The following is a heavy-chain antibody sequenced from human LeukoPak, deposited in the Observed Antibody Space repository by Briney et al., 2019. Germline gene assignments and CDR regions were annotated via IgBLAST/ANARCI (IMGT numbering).Heavy chain of an antibody. CDR3: ATVVMSSGWSRVDY. J-gene: IGHJ4*02. D-gene: IGHD6-19*01. V-gene: IGHV4-59*05. Sequence: GSLRLSSAASGFTVSSNYMSWVRQAPGKGLEWIGSIYYSGSTYYNPSLKSRVTISVDTSKNQFSLKLSSVTAADTAVYYCATVVMSSGWSRVDYWGQGTLVTVSS. CDR2: IYYSGST. CDR1: GFTVSSNY.